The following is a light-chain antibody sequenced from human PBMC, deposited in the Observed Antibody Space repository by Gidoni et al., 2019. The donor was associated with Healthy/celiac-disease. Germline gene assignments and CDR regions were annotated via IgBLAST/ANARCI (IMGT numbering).Light chain of an antibody. CDR1: QSISSY. Sequence: IQMTPSPSSLSASVGDRVTITCRASQSISSYLHWYQQKPGKAPKLLIYAASSLQSGVPSRFSGSGSGTDFTLTISSLQPEDFATYYCQQSYSTPLTFGGGTKVEIK. CDR2: AAS. CDR3: QQSYSTPLT. J-gene: IGKJ4*01. V-gene: IGKV1-39*01.